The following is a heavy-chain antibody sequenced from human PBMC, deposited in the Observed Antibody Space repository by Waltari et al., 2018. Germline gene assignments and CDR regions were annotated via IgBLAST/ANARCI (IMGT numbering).Heavy chain of an antibody. D-gene: IGHD3-10*01. Sequence: EVQLVESGGGLVQPGGSLRLSCAASGFTFSSYAMSWVRQAPGKGLEWVSAFIGSGGSTYYADSVKGRFTISRDNSKNTLYLQINSLRAEDTAVYYCANDVYGSGSLRFDYWGQGTLVTVSS. CDR2: FIGSGGST. CDR3: ANDVYGSGSLRFDY. V-gene: IGHV3-23*04. CDR1: GFTFSSYA. J-gene: IGHJ4*02.